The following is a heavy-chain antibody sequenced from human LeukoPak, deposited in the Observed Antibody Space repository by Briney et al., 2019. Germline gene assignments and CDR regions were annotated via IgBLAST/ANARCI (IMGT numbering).Heavy chain of an antibody. V-gene: IGHV4-59*06. Sequence: PSETLSLTCTVSGGSISSYYWNWIRQHPGKGLEWIGYIYYTGSTYNNPSLKSRVSISVDTSKNQFSLELTSVTAADTAVYYCARIGGSPYYYGMDVWGQGTTVTVSS. CDR2: IYYTGST. D-gene: IGHD2-15*01. J-gene: IGHJ6*02. CDR3: ARIGGSPYYYGMDV. CDR1: GGSISSYY.